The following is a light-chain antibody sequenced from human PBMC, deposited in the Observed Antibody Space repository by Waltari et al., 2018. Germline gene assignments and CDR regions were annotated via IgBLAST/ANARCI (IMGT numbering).Light chain of an antibody. V-gene: IGKV2-29*02. J-gene: IGKJ3*01. CDR3: MQALQTPFT. Sequence: DIVMTQTPLSLPVTPGEPASISCRSSQSLLHSNGHTYLYWYLQKPGQPPRLLIYRVSNRFSGVPDRFSGSGSGTEFTLKISRVEAEDVGVYYCMQALQTPFTFGPGTKLDIK. CDR2: RVS. CDR1: QSLLHSNGHTY.